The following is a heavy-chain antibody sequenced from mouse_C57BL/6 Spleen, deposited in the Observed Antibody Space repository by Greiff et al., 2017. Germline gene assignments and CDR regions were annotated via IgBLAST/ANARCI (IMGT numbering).Heavy chain of an antibody. J-gene: IGHJ1*03. V-gene: IGHV5-9*01. Sequence: EVMLVESGGGLVKPGGSLKLSCAASGFTFSSYTMSWVRQTPEKRLEWVATISGGGGNTYYPDSVKGRFTISRDNAQNTLYLQMSSLRSEDTALYYCARHEIGPWYFDVWGTGTTVTVSS. CDR1: GFTFSSYT. CDR2: ISGGGGNT. CDR3: ARHEIGPWYFDV. D-gene: IGHD2-14*01.